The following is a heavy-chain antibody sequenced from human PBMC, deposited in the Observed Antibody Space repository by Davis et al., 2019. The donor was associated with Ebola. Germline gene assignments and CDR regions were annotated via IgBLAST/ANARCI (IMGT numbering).Heavy chain of an antibody. Sequence: PGGSLRLSCTASGFSMNTYSMNWVRQAPGKGLEWISYITGSGTTFYYSDSVKGRFTVSRDHAENSLHLQMNSLRDEDTAVYFCARALLQWSPPMDVWGQGTMVTVSS. V-gene: IGHV3-48*02. CDR3: ARALLQWSPPMDV. J-gene: IGHJ6*02. CDR1: GFSMNTYS. D-gene: IGHD4-23*01. CDR2: ITGSGTTF.